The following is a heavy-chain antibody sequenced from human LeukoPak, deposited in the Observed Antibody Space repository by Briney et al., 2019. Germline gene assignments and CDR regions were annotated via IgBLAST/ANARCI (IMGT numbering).Heavy chain of an antibody. V-gene: IGHV3-23*01. CDR3: AKPGSGGSCFRY. Sequence: GGSLRLSCAASEFTFSSYAMSWVRQAPGKGLEWVSAISGSGGSTYYADSVKGRFTISRDNSKNTLYLQMNSLRAEDTAVYYCAKPGSGGSCFRYWGQGTLVTVSS. CDR1: EFTFSSYA. J-gene: IGHJ4*02. CDR2: ISGSGGST. D-gene: IGHD2-15*01.